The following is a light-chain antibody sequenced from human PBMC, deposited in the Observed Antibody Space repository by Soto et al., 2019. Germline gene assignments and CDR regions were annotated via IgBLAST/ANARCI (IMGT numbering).Light chain of an antibody. Sequence: DIQMTQSPSSLSASVGDRVTITCRASQSISYYLNWYQQKPGQAPKLLIYAASRLQSGVPSRFSGSGSGTDFTLTISSLQPEDFATYYCQQSHSTPLTFGQVTKMEIK. J-gene: IGKJ1*01. CDR1: QSISYY. CDR3: QQSHSTPLT. V-gene: IGKV1-39*01. CDR2: AAS.